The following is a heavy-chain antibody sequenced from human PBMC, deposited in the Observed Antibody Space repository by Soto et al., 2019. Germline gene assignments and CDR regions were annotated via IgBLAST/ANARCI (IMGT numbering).Heavy chain of an antibody. D-gene: IGHD3-3*01. CDR3: AKADFWSGYYNPFSWAFDI. Sequence: GGSLRLSCAASGFTFSSYAMSWVRQAPGKGLEWVSAISGSGGSTYYADSVKGRFTISRDNSKNTLYLQMNSLRAEDTAVYYCAKADFWSGYYNPFSWAFDIWGQGTMVTVSS. J-gene: IGHJ3*02. V-gene: IGHV3-23*01. CDR1: GFTFSSYA. CDR2: ISGSGGST.